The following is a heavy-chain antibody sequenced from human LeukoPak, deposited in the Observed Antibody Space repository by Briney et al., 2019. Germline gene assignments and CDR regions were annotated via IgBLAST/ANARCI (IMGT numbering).Heavy chain of an antibody. D-gene: IGHD1-7*01. J-gene: IGHJ3*02. V-gene: IGHV3-13*01. CDR3: ARDGPITGTTSAFDI. CDR2: IGTAGDT. CDR1: GFMFSTYD. Sequence: AGGSLRLSCAASGFMFSTYDMHWVRQPTGKGLEWVSGIGTAGDTYYPGSVKGRFTISRENAKNSLYLQMNSLRAGDTAVYYCARDGPITGTTSAFDIWGQGTMVTVSS.